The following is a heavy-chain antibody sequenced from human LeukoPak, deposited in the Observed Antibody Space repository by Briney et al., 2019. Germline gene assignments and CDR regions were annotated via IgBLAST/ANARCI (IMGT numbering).Heavy chain of an antibody. Sequence: ASVKVSCKASGYTFTSYYMHWVRQAPGQGLEWMGIINPSGGSTSYAQKFQGRVTMTRDTSTSTVYMELSSLRSEDTAVYYCARDTLPDYDSSGYYYDYWGQGTLVTVSS. CDR2: INPSGGST. CDR3: ARDTLPDYDSSGYYYDY. J-gene: IGHJ4*02. CDR1: GYTFTSYY. V-gene: IGHV1-46*01. D-gene: IGHD3-22*01.